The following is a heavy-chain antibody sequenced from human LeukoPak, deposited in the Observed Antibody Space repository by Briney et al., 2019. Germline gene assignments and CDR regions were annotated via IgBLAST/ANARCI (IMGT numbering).Heavy chain of an antibody. CDR2: TYYRSKWYN. CDR3: AREVVAGDDAFDI. V-gene: IGHV6-1*01. J-gene: IGHJ3*02. Sequence: SQTLSVTCAISGDSVSHNSAAWKWTRQSPSRGLECLGRTYYRSKWYNDYALSVESRITINPDTSKNQFSLQLNSVTPEDTAVYYCAREVVAGDDAFDIWGQGTMVTVSS. D-gene: IGHD2-15*01. CDR1: GDSVSHNSAA.